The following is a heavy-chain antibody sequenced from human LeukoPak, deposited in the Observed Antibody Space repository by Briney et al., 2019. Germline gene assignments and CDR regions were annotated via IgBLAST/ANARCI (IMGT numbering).Heavy chain of an antibody. J-gene: IGHJ4*02. D-gene: IGHD2-15*01. CDR3: ASYCSGGSCYSADLDY. Sequence: PGGSLRLSCAASGFTFSSYSMNWVRQAPGKGLEWVSSISSSSSYIYYADSVKGRFTISRDNAKNSLYLQMNSLRAEDTAVYYCASYCSGGSCYSADLDYWGQGTLVTVSS. CDR2: ISSSSSYI. CDR1: GFTFSSYS. V-gene: IGHV3-21*01.